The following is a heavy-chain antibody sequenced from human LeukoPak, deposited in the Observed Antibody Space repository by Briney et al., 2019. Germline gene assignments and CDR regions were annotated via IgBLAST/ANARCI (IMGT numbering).Heavy chain of an antibody. CDR2: MNPHTGNT. CDR1: GYTFTTYD. Sequence: GASVKVSCKASGYTFTTYDIHWVRQASGQGLEWMGWMNPHTGNTGFAQKFQGRVTLTTDTSINTAYMELSNLTSDDTAVYFCTRKPFPGNYWGQGSLVTVSS. J-gene: IGHJ4*02. V-gene: IGHV1-8*01. D-gene: IGHD3-10*01. CDR3: TRKPFPGNY.